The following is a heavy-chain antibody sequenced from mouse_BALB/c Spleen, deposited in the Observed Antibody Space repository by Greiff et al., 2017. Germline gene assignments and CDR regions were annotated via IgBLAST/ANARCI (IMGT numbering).Heavy chain of an antibody. CDR1: GYSLSTSGMG. Sequence: QVPLKECGPGLLQPSETLSMSCSFSGYSLSTSGMGVGWIRPPSGKGLVWLAHIWWDDVKRYNPALKSRLTISKDTSSSQVFLKIASVDTADTATYYCARSTTATRAMEDWGQGTSVTVSS. V-gene: IGHV8-12*01. D-gene: IGHD1-2*01. J-gene: IGHJ4*01. CDR2: IWWDDVK. CDR3: ARSTTATRAMED.